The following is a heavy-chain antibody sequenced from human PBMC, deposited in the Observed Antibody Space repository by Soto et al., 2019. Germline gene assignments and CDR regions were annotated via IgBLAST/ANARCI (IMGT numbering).Heavy chain of an antibody. D-gene: IGHD1-26*01. CDR3: ARTRSYYPPDY. CDR1: GFTFSDHY. J-gene: IGHJ4*02. V-gene: IGHV3-72*01. Sequence: GGSLRLSCAASGFTFSDHYMDWVRQAPGKGLEWVGRIRNKFNSYSTEYAASVKGRFTISRDDSKNSLYLQMNSLTTEDTAVYYCARTRSYYPPDYWGQGTLVTVSS. CDR2: IRNKFNSYST.